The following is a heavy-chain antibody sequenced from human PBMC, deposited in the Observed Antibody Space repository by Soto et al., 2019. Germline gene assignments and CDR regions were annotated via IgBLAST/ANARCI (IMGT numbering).Heavy chain of an antibody. Sequence: ASVKVSCKASGYTFTGYYTHWVRQAPGQGLEWMGWINSNTGGTNYAQKFQGKVTMTRDTSISTAYMELSRLRSDDTAVYYCARGGYQLLYYFDSWGQGTLVTVSS. CDR1: GYTFTGYY. J-gene: IGHJ4*02. V-gene: IGHV1-2*02. D-gene: IGHD2-2*01. CDR2: INSNTGGT. CDR3: ARGGYQLLYYFDS.